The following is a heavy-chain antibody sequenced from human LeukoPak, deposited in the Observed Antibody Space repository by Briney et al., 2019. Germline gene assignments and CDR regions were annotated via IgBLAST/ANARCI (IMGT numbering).Heavy chain of an antibody. J-gene: IGHJ6*03. CDR3: ARRAFTSSSFSYYYYVDV. CDR1: GYSFTSYW. CDR2: IYPADSDT. Sequence: GESLKISCQGSGYSFTSYWIGWVRQMPGKGLEWMGIIYPADSDTRYNPPFQGQVTISADISIRTAYLQWSSLRASDTAVYYCARRAFTSSSFSYYYYVDVWGKGTTVTVSS. D-gene: IGHD6-6*01. V-gene: IGHV5-51*01.